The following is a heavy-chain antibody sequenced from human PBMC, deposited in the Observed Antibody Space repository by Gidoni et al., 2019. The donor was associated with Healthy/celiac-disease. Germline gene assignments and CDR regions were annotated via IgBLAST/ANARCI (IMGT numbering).Heavy chain of an antibody. D-gene: IGHD1-26*01. CDR3: AKDIKVGVVGATSSGMDV. J-gene: IGHJ6*04. V-gene: IGHV3-43D*03. Sequence: EVQLVESGGVVVQPGGSLRLSCAAPGFTFADYAMHWVRQAPGKGLEWVSLISWDGGSTYYADSVKGRFTISRDNSKNSLYLQMNSLRAEDTALYYCAKDIKVGVVGATSSGMDVWGKGTTVTVSS. CDR1: GFTFADYA. CDR2: ISWDGGST.